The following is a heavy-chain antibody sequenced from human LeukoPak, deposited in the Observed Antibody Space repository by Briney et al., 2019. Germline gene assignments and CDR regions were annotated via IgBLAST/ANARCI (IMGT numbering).Heavy chain of an antibody. V-gene: IGHV2-5*01. CDR1: GFSLSTSGVG. J-gene: IGHJ4*02. CDR2: IYWNDDK. Sequence: SGPTLVKPTQTLTLTCTFSGFSLSTSGVGVGWIRQPPGKALEWLALIYWNDDKRYSPSLKSRLTITKDTSKNQVVLTMTNMDPVDTATYYCAHPTHQYSYGSYYFDYWGQGTLVTVSS. D-gene: IGHD5-18*01. CDR3: AHPTHQYSYGSYYFDY.